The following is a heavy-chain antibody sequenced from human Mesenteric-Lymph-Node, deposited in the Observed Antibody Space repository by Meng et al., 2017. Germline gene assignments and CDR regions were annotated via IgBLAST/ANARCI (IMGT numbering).Heavy chain of an antibody. J-gene: IGHJ5*02. CDR1: GVSISSGSYY. V-gene: IGHV4-61*02. CDR2: SYTSGSP. Sequence: LRLSCTVSGVSISSGSYYWIWIRQPAGKGLEWIVRSYTSGSPNYNPSLKSRVSISVDSSKNKFSLKLSSVTAEDTAVYYWEREGGLGYCTSNSCYPYNWFDPWGQGTLVTVSS. CDR3: EREGGLGYCTSNSCYPYNWFDP. D-gene: IGHD2-2*01.